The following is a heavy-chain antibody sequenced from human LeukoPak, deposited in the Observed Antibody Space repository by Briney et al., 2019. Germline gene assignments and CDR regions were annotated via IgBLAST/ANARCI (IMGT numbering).Heavy chain of an antibody. Sequence: PSEALLLTCSVPGHHLSYGRYDTSWLRQPAGEGLERIGRFYTKRSTNNNPSIKSRVTISVDTSTTQFSLKLSSVTAADTAVDYCARQEQLVLLQYGGGYFDYWGQGTLVTVSS. CDR2: FYTKRST. CDR3: ARQEQLVLLQYGGGYFDY. J-gene: IGHJ4*02. D-gene: IGHD6-13*01. V-gene: IGHV4-61*02. CDR1: GHHLSYGRYD.